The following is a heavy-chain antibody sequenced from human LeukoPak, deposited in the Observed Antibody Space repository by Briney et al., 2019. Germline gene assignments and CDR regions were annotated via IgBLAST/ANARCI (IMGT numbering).Heavy chain of an antibody. J-gene: IGHJ4*02. Sequence: PGGSLRLSCAASGFTFSSYGMHWVRQAPGEGLEWVAVIWYDGSNKYYADSVKGRFTISRDNSKNTLYLQMNSLRAEDTAVYYCARDKSPTLGYCSGGSCYWDYWGQGTLVTVSS. CDR2: IWYDGSNK. CDR3: ARDKSPTLGYCSGGSCYWDY. CDR1: GFTFSSYG. V-gene: IGHV3-33*01. D-gene: IGHD2-15*01.